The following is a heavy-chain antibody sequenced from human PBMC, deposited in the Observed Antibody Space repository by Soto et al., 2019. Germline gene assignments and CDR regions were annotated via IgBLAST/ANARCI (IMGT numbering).Heavy chain of an antibody. CDR2: ISNNGINK. CDR1: GFTFSSYT. D-gene: IGHD6-19*01. Sequence: QVQLVESGGGVVQPGRSLRLSCAASGFTFSSYTMYWVREGPGKWLEWVAGISNNGINKEYADSVKGRFIVSRDNSKNTLNLQINSLRRDDSAIYYCAREWSISVGAPGSWGQGTLVTVSS. V-gene: IGHV3-30-3*01. CDR3: AREWSISVGAPGS. J-gene: IGHJ5*02.